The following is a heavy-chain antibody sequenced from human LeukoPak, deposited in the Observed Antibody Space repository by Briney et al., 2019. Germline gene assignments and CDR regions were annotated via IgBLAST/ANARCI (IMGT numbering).Heavy chain of an antibody. V-gene: IGHV3-33*01. CDR2: IWYDGSNK. D-gene: IGHD3-22*01. CDR1: GFTFSSYG. CDR3: ARAPSSGYDYYFDY. Sequence: PGGSLRLSCAASGFTFSSYGMHWVRQAPGKGLEWVAVIWYDGSNKYYADSVKGRFTISRDNSKNTLYLQMNSLRAEDTAVYYCARAPSSGYDYYFDYWGQGTLVTVSS. J-gene: IGHJ4*02.